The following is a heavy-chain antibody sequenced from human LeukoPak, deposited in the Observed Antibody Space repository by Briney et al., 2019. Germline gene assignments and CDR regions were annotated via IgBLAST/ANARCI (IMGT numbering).Heavy chain of an antibody. V-gene: IGHV3-33*01. CDR1: GFTFSSYG. Sequence: PGGSLRPSCAASGFTFSSYGMHWVRQAPGKGLEWVAVIWYDGSNKYYADSVKGRFTISRDNSKNTLYLQMNSLRAEDTAVYYCAGYSGYDLADYFDYWGQGTLVTVSS. D-gene: IGHD5-12*01. J-gene: IGHJ4*02. CDR2: IWYDGSNK. CDR3: AGYSGYDLADYFDY.